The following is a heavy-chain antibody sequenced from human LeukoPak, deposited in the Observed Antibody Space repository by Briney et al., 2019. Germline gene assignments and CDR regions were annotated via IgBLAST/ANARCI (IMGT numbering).Heavy chain of an antibody. D-gene: IGHD5-12*01. V-gene: IGHV3-30*02. J-gene: IGHJ5*02. CDR3: AKGNIVATSRFDP. CDR2: IRYDGSNK. CDR1: GFTFSSYG. Sequence: PGGSLRLSCAASGFTFSSYGMHWVRQAPGKGLEWVAIIRYDGSNKYYADSVKGRFTISRDNSKNTLYLQMNSLRAEDTAVYYCAKGNIVATSRFDPWGQGTLVTVSS.